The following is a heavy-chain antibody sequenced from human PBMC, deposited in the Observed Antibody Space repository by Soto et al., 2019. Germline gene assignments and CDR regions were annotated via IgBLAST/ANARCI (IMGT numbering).Heavy chain of an antibody. Sequence: GESLKISCKGSGYSFTSYWIGWVRQMPGKGLEWMGIIYPGDSDTRYSPSFQGQVTISADKSISTAYLRWSSLKASDTAMYYCARFRISSSWYYYYGMDVWGQGTTVTVSS. V-gene: IGHV5-51*01. J-gene: IGHJ6*02. CDR1: GYSFTSYW. D-gene: IGHD6-13*01. CDR2: IYPGDSDT. CDR3: ARFRISSSWYYYYGMDV.